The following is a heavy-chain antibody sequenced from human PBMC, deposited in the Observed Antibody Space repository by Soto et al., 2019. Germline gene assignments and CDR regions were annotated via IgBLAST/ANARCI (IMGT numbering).Heavy chain of an antibody. Sequence: PGGSLRLSCAASGFTFSSYSMSWVRQAPGKGLEWVSSISSSSSYIYYADSVKGRFTISRDNAKNSLYLQMNSLRAEDTAVYYCARDPRLCYYDSSGYYIDYWGQGTLVTVSS. CDR3: ARDPRLCYYDSSGYYIDY. CDR1: GFTFSSYS. D-gene: IGHD3-22*01. J-gene: IGHJ4*02. CDR2: ISSSSSYI. V-gene: IGHV3-21*01.